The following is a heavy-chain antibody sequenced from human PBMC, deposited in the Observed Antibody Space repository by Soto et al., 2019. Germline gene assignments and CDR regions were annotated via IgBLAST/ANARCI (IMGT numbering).Heavy chain of an antibody. J-gene: IGHJ4*02. V-gene: IGHV4-34*01. CDR1: GGSFNGYS. CDR2: INHSGST. CDR3: ARGFDASPRGYFTSTDCYSDFDY. D-gene: IGHD2-2*02. Sequence: QVQLQQWGAGLLKPSETLSLTCDVYGGSFNGYSWNWIRQPPGKGLEWIGEINHSGSTNYNPSLKSRVTMAVDTSTNQFYLRLSSVTAADTAVYYCARGFDASPRGYFTSTDCYSDFDYWGQGTLVTASS.